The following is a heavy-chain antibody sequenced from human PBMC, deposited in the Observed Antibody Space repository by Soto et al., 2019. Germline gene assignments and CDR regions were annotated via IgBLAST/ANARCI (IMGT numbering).Heavy chain of an antibody. D-gene: IGHD2-2*01. Sequence: ASVKVSCKASGYTFTGYYMHWVRQAPGQGLEWMGGINPNSGATNYAQKFQGRVTITADESTSTAYMELSSLRSEDTAVYYCARTIYSDIVVVPAAGSYFDYWGQGTLVTVSS. V-gene: IGHV1-2*02. CDR3: ARTIYSDIVVVPAAGSYFDY. CDR1: GYTFTGYY. CDR2: INPNSGAT. J-gene: IGHJ4*02.